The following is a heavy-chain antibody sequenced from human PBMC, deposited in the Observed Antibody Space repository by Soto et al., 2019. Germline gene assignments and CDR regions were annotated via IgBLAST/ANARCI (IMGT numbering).Heavy chain of an antibody. J-gene: IGHJ4*02. D-gene: IGHD4-17*01. CDR3: VRDPYALDY. CDR1: GFTFSSYA. Sequence: GGSLRLSCAASGFTFSSYAMHWVRQAPGKGLEWVALISYDGSDKDYADSVKGRFTISRDNVKNSLYLQMSSLRVEDTAAYYCVRDPYALDYWGQGVLVTVSS. CDR2: ISYDGSDK. V-gene: IGHV3-30-3*01.